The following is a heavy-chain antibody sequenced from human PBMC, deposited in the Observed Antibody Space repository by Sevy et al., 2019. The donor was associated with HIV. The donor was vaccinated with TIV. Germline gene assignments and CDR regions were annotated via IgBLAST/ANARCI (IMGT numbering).Heavy chain of an antibody. CDR2: LSCGCGKI. Sequence: GGSLRLCCAASGFAFYDYSMSWIRQAPGKGLEWVATLSCGCGKINYADSVKGRFTISIDNSKNSFYLQMDNLRVEDTALYYCAREGCTRPHDYWGQGTRVTVSS. D-gene: IGHD2-8*01. J-gene: IGHJ4*02. CDR1: GFAFYDYS. CDR3: AREGCTRPHDY. V-gene: IGHV3-23*01.